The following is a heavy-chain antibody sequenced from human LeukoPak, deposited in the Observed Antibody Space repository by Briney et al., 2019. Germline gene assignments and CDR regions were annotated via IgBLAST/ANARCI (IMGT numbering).Heavy chain of an antibody. CDR3: ATRFTIFGVVKYDY. J-gene: IGHJ4*02. CDR1: GGSISSYY. CDR2: IYHSGST. Sequence: SETLSLTCTVSGGSISSYYWGWIRQPPGKGLEWIGSIYHSGSTYYNPSLKSRVTISVDTSKNQFSLKLSSVTAADTAVYYCATRFTIFGVVKYDYWGQGTLVTVSS. D-gene: IGHD3-3*01. V-gene: IGHV4-38-2*02.